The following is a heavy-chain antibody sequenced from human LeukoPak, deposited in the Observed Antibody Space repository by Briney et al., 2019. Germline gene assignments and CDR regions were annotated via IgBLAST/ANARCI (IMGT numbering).Heavy chain of an antibody. Sequence: SVKVSCKASGGTFSSYAISWVRQAPGQGLEWMGGIIPIFGTANYTQKFQGRVTITADKSTSTAYMELSSLRSEDTAVYYCARVRWLQTYAFDIWGQGTMVTVSS. CDR3: ARVRWLQTYAFDI. CDR1: GGTFSSYA. J-gene: IGHJ3*02. V-gene: IGHV1-69*06. D-gene: IGHD5-24*01. CDR2: IIPIFGTA.